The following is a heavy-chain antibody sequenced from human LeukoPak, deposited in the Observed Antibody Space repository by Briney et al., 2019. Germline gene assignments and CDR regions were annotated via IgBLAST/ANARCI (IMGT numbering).Heavy chain of an antibody. Sequence: GESLKISCKGSGCSFTSYWIGWVRQMPGKGLEWMGIIYPGDSDTRYSPSFQGQVTISADKSISTAYLQWSSLKASDTAMYYCARLHYDSSGFRTNWFDPWGQGTLVTVSS. CDR1: GCSFTSYW. J-gene: IGHJ5*02. V-gene: IGHV5-51*01. CDR3: ARLHYDSSGFRTNWFDP. CDR2: IYPGDSDT. D-gene: IGHD3-22*01.